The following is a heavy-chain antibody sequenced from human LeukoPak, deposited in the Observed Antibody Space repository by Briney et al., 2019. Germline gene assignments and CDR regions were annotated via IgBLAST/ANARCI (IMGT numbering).Heavy chain of an antibody. CDR1: GFTFSSYS. CDR2: INWNGGNT. Sequence: GGSLRLSCAASGFTFSSYSMNWVRQAPGKGLEWVSGINWNGGNTGYADAVKGRFTISRDNAKNSLYLQMNSLRAEDTALYYCARLDSSGYYSSSNFDCWGQGTLVTVSS. V-gene: IGHV3-20*04. J-gene: IGHJ4*02. D-gene: IGHD3-22*01. CDR3: ARLDSSGYYSSSNFDC.